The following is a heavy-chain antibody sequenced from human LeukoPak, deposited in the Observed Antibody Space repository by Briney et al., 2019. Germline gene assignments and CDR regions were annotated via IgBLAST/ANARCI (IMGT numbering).Heavy chain of an antibody. CDR1: GGSISGYY. CDR2: IFYSGST. V-gene: IGHV4-59*12. Sequence: SETLSLTCTVSGGSISGYYWTWIRQPPGKGLEWIGYIFYSGSTHYNPSLKSRVTMSVDTSNNQFSLKLTSVTAADTAVYYCARDKQPGGHWGQGTLVTVSS. J-gene: IGHJ4*02. CDR3: ARDKQPGGH. D-gene: IGHD6-13*01.